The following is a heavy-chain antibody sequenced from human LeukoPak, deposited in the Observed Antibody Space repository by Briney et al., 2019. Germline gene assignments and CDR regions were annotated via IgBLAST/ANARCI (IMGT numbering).Heavy chain of an antibody. J-gene: IGHJ4*02. Sequence: PSETLSLTCTVSGGSISRKDWGWIRQPPGKGLEWIGIMSVSGGTSYSPSLERRVTISLDTSKNQCSLKLNSVTAADTAVYYCASGPWELDYWGQGILVTVSS. CDR2: MSVSGGT. CDR1: GGSISRKD. CDR3: ASGPWELDY. V-gene: IGHV4-59*08. D-gene: IGHD1-26*01.